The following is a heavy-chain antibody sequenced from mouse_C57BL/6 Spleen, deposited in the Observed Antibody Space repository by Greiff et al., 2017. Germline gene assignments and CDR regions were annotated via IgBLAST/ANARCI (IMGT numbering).Heavy chain of an antibody. Sequence: VQLQQPGAELVKPGASVKMSCKASGYTFTSYWITWVKQRPGQGLEWIGDIYPGSGSTNYNEKFKSKATLTVDTSSSTAYMQLSSLTSEDSAVYYGARGGLYDGYYDAMDYWGQGTSVTVSS. CDR1: GYTFTSYW. J-gene: IGHJ4*01. CDR2: IYPGSGST. V-gene: IGHV1-55*01. D-gene: IGHD2-3*01. CDR3: ARGGLYDGYYDAMDY.